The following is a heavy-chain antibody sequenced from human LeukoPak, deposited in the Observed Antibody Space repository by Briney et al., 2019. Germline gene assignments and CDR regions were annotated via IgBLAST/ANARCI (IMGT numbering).Heavy chain of an antibody. D-gene: IGHD1-26*01. J-gene: IGHJ4*02. CDR2: LSSRGGSK. CDR1: GFTFSSYA. V-gene: IGHV3-NL1*01. Sequence: PGGSLRLSCAASGFTFSSYAMHWVRQAPGKGLEWVSFLSSRGGSKYYADSVKGRFTISRDNSKNTLYLQMNSLRAEDTAVYYCARESGSYHDYWGQGTLVTVSS. CDR3: ARESGSYHDY.